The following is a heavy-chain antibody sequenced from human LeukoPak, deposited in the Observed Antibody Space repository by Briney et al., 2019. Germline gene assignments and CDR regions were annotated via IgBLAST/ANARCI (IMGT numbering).Heavy chain of an antibody. D-gene: IGHD3-16*01. CDR2: IHYSGST. V-gene: IGHV4-59*01. J-gene: IGHJ5*02. CDR1: GGSISSYY. CDR3: ARVKGGWFDP. Sequence: PSETLSLTCTVSGGSISSYYWSWIRQPPGKGLEWIGYIHYSGSTNYNPSLKSRVTISVDTSKNQFSLKLSSVTAADTAVYYCARVKGGWFDPWGQGTLVTVSS.